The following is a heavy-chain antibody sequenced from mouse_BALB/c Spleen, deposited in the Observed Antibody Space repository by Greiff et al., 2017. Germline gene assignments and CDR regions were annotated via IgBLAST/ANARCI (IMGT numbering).Heavy chain of an antibody. Sequence: EVQLLESGGGLVKPGGSLKLSCAASGFTFSSYAMPWVRQTPEKRLEWVATISSGGSYTYYPDSVKGRFTITRDNAKNTLYLQMSSLRSEDTAMYYCAREWTIGTGRDYFDYWGQGTTLTVSS. D-gene: IGHD2-14*01. CDR1: GFTFSSYA. V-gene: IGHV5-9-3*01. CDR2: ISSGGSYT. J-gene: IGHJ2*01. CDR3: AREWTIGTGRDYFDY.